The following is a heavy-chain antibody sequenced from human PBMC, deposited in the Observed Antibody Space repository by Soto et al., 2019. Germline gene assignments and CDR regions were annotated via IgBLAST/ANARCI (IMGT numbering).Heavy chain of an antibody. Sequence: EVQLVESGGGLVQPGGSLRLSCAASGFIFSGYWMHWVRQAPGKGLVWVSRLHSDGRTTTYADSVKGRFTISRDNAKNTMYLQMNSLRAEDTAVYYCARELPTTIRGGYYYSYGMGVWGQGTTVTVS. CDR1: GFIFSGYW. V-gene: IGHV3-74*03. CDR3: ARELPTTIRGGYYYSYGMGV. D-gene: IGHD2-2*02. CDR2: LHSDGRTT. J-gene: IGHJ6*02.